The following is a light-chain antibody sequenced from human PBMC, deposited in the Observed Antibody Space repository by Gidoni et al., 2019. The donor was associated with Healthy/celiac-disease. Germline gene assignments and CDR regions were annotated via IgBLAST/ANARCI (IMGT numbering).Light chain of an antibody. Sequence: PSRVAAATSSRISITSLSHNSMNNYLAWYQQKPGQAHKLLIYVASTRQSGVPSRFSGSGSGTDFTLTISCLQSEDVGTYYCLQYYRYPYAFGQGTKLEIK. V-gene: IGKV1-8*01. J-gene: IGKJ2*01. CDR3: LQYYRYPYA. CDR2: VAS. CDR1: NSMNNY.